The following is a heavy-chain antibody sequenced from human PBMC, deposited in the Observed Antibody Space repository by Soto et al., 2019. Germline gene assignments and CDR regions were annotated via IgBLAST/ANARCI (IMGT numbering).Heavy chain of an antibody. CDR3: GRGLSTARGVIPIDY. V-gene: IGHV4-34*01. J-gene: IGHJ4*02. CDR2: INHSGST. D-gene: IGHD3-10*01. Sequence: PSETLSLTCAVYGGSFSGYYWSWIRQPPGKGLEWIGEINHSGSTNYNPSLKSRVTISVDTSKNQFSLKLSSVTAADTAVYYCGRGLSTARGVIPIDYWGQVNLVPVSS. CDR1: GGSFSGYY.